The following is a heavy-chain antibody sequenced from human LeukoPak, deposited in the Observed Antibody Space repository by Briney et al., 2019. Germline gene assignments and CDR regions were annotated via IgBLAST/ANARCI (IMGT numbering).Heavy chain of an antibody. Sequence: GGSLRLSCAASGFTFSSYAMGWVRQAPGKGLEWVSAISGSGGSTYYADSVKGRFTISRDNSKNTLYLQMNSLRAEDTAVYYCAKGRDYYGSGSYYNVFDYWGQGTLVTVSS. CDR3: AKGRDYYGSGSYYNVFDY. CDR1: GFTFSSYA. V-gene: IGHV3-23*01. D-gene: IGHD3-10*01. CDR2: ISGSGGST. J-gene: IGHJ4*02.